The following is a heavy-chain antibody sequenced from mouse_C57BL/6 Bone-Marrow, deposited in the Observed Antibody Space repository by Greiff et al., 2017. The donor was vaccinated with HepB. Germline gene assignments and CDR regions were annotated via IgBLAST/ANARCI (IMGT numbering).Heavy chain of an antibody. CDR1: GFTFSSYA. V-gene: IGHV5-9-1*02. D-gene: IGHD1-1*01. J-gene: IGHJ4*01. CDR2: ISSGGDYI. Sequence: EVQLVESGEGLVKPGGSLKLSCAASGFTFSSYAMSWVRQTPEKRLEWVAYISSGGDYIYYADTVKGRFTISRDNARNTLYLQMSSLKSEDTAMYYCTRDRNYYGSSYRAMDYWGQGTSVTVSS. CDR3: TRDRNYYGSSYRAMDY.